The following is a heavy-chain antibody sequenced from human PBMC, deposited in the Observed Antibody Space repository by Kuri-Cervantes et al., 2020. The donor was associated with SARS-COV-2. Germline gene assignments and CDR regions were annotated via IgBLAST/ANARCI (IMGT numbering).Heavy chain of an antibody. CDR2: IWYDGSNK. CDR3: ARDLGDILTGYYNGGYYYYGMDV. D-gene: IGHD3-9*01. V-gene: IGHV3-33*01. J-gene: IGHJ6*02. Sequence: GGSLRPSCAASGFTFSSYGMHGVRQAPGKGLEWVAVIWYDGSNKYYADSVKGRFTISRDNSKNTLYLQMNSLRAEDTAVYYCARDLGDILTGYYNGGYYYYGMDVWGQGTTVTVSS. CDR1: GFTFSSYG.